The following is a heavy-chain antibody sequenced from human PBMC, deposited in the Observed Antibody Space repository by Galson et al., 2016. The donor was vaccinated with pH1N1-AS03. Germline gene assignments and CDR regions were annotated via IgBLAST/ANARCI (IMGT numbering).Heavy chain of an antibody. J-gene: IGHJ6*02. CDR1: GYTFTGYF. D-gene: IGHD1-26*01. CDR2: INPNSGGT. CDR3: ARGRGSYGMDV. Sequence: SVKVSCKASGYTFTGYFLHWVRQAPGQGLEWMGRINPNSGGTKYAQKFQGRVTITRDTSASKAYMELSSLRSEDTAVYYCARGRGSYGMDVRGLGRLVTVSS. V-gene: IGHV1-2*06.